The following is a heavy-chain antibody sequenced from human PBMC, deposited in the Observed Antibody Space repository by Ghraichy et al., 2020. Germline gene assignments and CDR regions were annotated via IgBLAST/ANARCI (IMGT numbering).Heavy chain of an antibody. D-gene: IGHD1-26*01. J-gene: IGHJ3*02. V-gene: IGHV3-30*03. CDR2: ISNDGSNK. CDR1: GFTFSSYG. CDR3: TTSGSSGI. Sequence: LSLTCAASGFTFSSYGMHWVRQAPGKGLEWVAVISNDGSNKYYADSVKGRFTISRDNFKNTLYLQMNSLRTEDTALYYCTTSGSSGIWGQGTIVTVSS.